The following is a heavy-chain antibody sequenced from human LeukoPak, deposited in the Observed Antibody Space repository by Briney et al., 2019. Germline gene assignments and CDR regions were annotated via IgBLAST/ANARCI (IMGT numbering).Heavy chain of an antibody. V-gene: IGHV4-39*07. Sequence: SETLSLTCTVSGGSISSSSYYWGWIRQPPGKGLEWIGSIYYSGSTYYNPSLKSRVTISVDTSKNQFSLKLSPVTAADTAVYYCARAYGPEGLNYWGQGTLVTVSS. CDR1: GGSISSSSYY. CDR3: ARAYGPEGLNY. CDR2: IYYSGST. D-gene: IGHD1-14*01. J-gene: IGHJ4*02.